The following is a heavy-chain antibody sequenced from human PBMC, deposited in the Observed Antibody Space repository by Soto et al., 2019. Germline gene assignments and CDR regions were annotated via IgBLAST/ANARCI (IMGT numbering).Heavy chain of an antibody. CDR1: GFTFSDSW. J-gene: IGHJ4*02. CDR3: APPGGVLDPLTG. V-gene: IGHV3-7*05. Sequence: EMQLVESGGGLVQPGGSLRLSCAASGFTFSDSWMNWVRQAPGKGLEWVANIKADGSEKYYVDSGKGRFTTSRDNAKNHWFLQRDSLRAGGTAVYYWAPPGGVLDPLTGWGQEPWSPSPQ. D-gene: IGHD2-8*02. CDR2: IKADGSEK.